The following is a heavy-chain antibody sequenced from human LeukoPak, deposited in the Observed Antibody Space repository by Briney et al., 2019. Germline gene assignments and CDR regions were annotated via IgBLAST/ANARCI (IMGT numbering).Heavy chain of an antibody. J-gene: IGHJ4*02. V-gene: IGHV3-9*01. CDR1: GFTFDDYA. CDR2: ISWNSGSI. CDR3: AKAAEPLYLKACSFDS. D-gene: IGHD2-2*02. Sequence: PGGSLRLSCAASGFTFDDYAMHWVRQAPGKGLEWVSGISWNSGSIGYADSVKGRFTISRDNAKNSLFLQMNSLRAEDTALYYCAKAAEPLYLKACSFDSWGPGTLVTVSS.